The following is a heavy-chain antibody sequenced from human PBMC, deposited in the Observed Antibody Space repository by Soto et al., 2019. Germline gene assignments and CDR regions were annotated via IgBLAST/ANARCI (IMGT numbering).Heavy chain of an antibody. V-gene: IGHV3-30*03. CDR2: VAYDGSKT. J-gene: IGHJ4*02. CDR1: GFTFSSNG. Sequence: QVQLVESGGGVVQPGRSLRLTCAASGFTFSSNGMHWVRQAPGKGLEWVALVAYDGSKTYYGDSVRGRFTISRDNSENTLYLEMTDVNADDTAVYYCAGCDGASEYDNSGKVAVWGQGTLVTVSS. D-gene: IGHD3-22*01. CDR3: AGCDGASEYDNSGKVAV.